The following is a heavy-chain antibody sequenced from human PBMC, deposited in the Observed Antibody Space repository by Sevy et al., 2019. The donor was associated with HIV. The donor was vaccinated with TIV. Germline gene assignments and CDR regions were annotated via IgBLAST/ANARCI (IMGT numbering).Heavy chain of an antibody. CDR2: IYSGGST. Sequence: GGSLRLSCAASGFTVSSNYMSWVRQAPGKGLEWVSVIYSGGSTYYADSVKGRFTISRDNSKNTLYLQMNSLRAEDTAVYYCVRDQDYYDSSGYYPSDAFDIWGQGTMVTVSS. J-gene: IGHJ3*02. V-gene: IGHV3-66*01. D-gene: IGHD3-22*01. CDR3: VRDQDYYDSSGYYPSDAFDI. CDR1: GFTVSSNY.